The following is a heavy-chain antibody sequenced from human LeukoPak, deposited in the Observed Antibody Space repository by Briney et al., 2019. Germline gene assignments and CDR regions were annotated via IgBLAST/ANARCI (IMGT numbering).Heavy chain of an antibody. J-gene: IGHJ4*02. CDR2: ISDNGDRT. CDR3: AKIAPWGALTTTDGFDY. Sequence: GGSLRLPCAASGFSFKNYAMSWVRQAPGEGLDWVSGISDNGDRTYYADSVRGRFTISRDNSKNTLYVQMDSLRVEDTAVYYCAKIAPWGALTTTDGFDYWGQGALVTVSS. CDR1: GFSFKNYA. V-gene: IGHV3-23*01. D-gene: IGHD4-17*01.